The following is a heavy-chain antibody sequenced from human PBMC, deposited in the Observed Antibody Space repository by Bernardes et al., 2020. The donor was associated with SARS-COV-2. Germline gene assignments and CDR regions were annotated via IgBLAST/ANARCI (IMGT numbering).Heavy chain of an antibody. CDR3: ARGRDIVVVPAAILKGGRWFDP. V-gene: IGHV4-34*01. Sequence: SETLSLTCAVYGGSFSGYYWSWIRQPPGKGLEWIGEINHSGSTNYNPSLKSRVAISVDTSKNQFSLKLSSVTAADTAVYYCARGRDIVVVPAAILKGGRWFDPWGQGTLVTVSS. J-gene: IGHJ5*02. CDR2: INHSGST. D-gene: IGHD2-2*02. CDR1: GGSFSGYY.